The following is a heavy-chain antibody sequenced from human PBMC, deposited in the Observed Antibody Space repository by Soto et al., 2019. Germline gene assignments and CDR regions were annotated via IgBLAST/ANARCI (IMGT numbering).Heavy chain of an antibody. J-gene: IGHJ6*02. CDR3: ARRGSGYSYGYYYYYGMDV. CDR2: IIPIFGTA. V-gene: IGHV1-69*13. D-gene: IGHD5-18*01. Sequence: ASVKVACKASGGTFSSYAISWVRQAPGQGLEWMGGIIPIFGTANYAQKFQGRVTITADESTSTAYMELSSLRSEDTAAYYCARRGSGYSYGYYYYYGMDVWGQGTTVTVSS. CDR1: GGTFSSYA.